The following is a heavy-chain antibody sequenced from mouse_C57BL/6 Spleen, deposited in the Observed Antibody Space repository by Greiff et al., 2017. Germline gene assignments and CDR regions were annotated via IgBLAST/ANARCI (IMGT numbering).Heavy chain of an antibody. CDR1: GYTFTSSW. D-gene: IGHD1-1*01. V-gene: IGHV1-64*01. CDR2: IHPNSGST. Sequence: QVQLQQPGAELVKPGASVKLSCKASGYTFTSSWMHWVKQRPGQGLEWIGMIHPNSGSTNYNEKFKSKATLTVDKSSSTAYMQLSSLTSEDSAVYYCARLGYYGVAYWGQGTLVTVSA. CDR3: ARLGYYGVAY. J-gene: IGHJ3*01.